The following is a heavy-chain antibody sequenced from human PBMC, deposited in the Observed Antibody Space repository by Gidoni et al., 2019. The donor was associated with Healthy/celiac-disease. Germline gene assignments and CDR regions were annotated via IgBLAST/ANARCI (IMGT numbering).Heavy chain of an antibody. Sequence: EVQLVESGGDLVQPGGSLRLSCAASGFTFSSYSMNWVRQAPGKGLEWVSYISSSSSTIYYADSVKGRFTISRDNAKNSLYLQMNSLRDEDTAVYYCARSKWELLLYYFDYWGQGTLVTVSS. V-gene: IGHV3-48*02. CDR3: ARSKWELLLYYFDY. CDR1: GFTFSSYS. J-gene: IGHJ4*02. CDR2: ISSSSSTI. D-gene: IGHD1-26*01.